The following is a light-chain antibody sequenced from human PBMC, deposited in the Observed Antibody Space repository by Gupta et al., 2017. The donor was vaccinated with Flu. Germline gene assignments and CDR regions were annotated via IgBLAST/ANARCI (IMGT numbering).Light chain of an antibody. V-gene: IGLV3-25*03. CDR1: ALPKKY. CDR3: QSADSSGTVV. CDR2: KDT. J-gene: IGLJ2*01. Sequence: PGQTARITCSGDALPKKYASWYQQKRGQVPVLLIFKDTETPSGIPARFSGSTSGTTVTLTITGVQAEDEADYYCQSADSSGTVVFGGGTKLAVL.